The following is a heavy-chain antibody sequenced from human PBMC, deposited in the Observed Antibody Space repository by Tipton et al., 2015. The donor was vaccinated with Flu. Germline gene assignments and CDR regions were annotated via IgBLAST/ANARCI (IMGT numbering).Heavy chain of an antibody. V-gene: IGHV4-59*01. CDR3: AREGSGWYRNWFDP. D-gene: IGHD6-19*01. CDR1: GGSISSYY. J-gene: IGHJ5*02. Sequence: GLVKPSETLSLTCTVSGGSISSYYWSWIRQPPGKGLEWIGYIYYSGSTNYNPSLKSRVTISVDTSKNQFSLKLSSVTAADTAVYYCAREGSGWYRNWFDPWGQGTLVTVSS. CDR2: IYYSGST.